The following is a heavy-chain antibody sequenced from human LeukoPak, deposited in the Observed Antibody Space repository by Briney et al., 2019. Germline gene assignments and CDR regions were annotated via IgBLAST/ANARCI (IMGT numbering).Heavy chain of an antibody. CDR2: ISPTGSTT. D-gene: IGHD3/OR15-3a*01. V-gene: IGHV3-74*01. J-gene: IGHJ4*02. Sequence: GGSLRLSCTASGFSFSGHWMHWARQLPGKGLVWVSRISPTGSTTSYADSVKGRFTISRDNAKNSLYLQMNSLRAEDTALYYCAKLPLGGRRGTGYWGQGTLVTVSS. CDR3: AKLPLGGRRGTGY. CDR1: GFSFSGHW.